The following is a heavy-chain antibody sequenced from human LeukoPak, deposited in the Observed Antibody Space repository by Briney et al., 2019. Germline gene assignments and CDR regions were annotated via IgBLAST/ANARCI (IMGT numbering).Heavy chain of an antibody. V-gene: IGHV1-8*02. D-gene: IGHD6-13*01. CDR3: ARGRSGDSSSWYYYYYGMDV. CDR2: MNPNSGNT. CDR1: GGTFSSYA. Sequence: GASVKVSCKASGGTFSSYAISWVRQATGQGLEWMGWMNPNSGNTGYAQKFQGRDTMTRNTSISTAYMELSSLRSEDTAVYYCARGRSGDSSSWYYYYYGMDVWGQGTTVTVSS. J-gene: IGHJ6*02.